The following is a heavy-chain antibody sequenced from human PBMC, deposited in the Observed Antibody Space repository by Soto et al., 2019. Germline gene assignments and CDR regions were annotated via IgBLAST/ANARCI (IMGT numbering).Heavy chain of an antibody. CDR2: ISYTGST. CDR1: GDSINNGAYY. J-gene: IGHJ5*02. V-gene: IGHV4-31*03. D-gene: IGHD3-22*01. CDR3: ARVARGHQMIRWFDP. Sequence: QVQLQESGPGLVKPSQTLSLTCTVSGDSINNGAYYWSWIRQHPGEVLEWIGYISYTGSTYYNPSFKSRVTISVDTSKNQFSLNLSSVTAADTAVYYCARVARGHQMIRWFDPWGQGTLVTVSS.